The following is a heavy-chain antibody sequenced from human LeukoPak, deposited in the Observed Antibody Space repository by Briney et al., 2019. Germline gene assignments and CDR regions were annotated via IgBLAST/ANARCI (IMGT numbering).Heavy chain of an antibody. CDR2: INSDGSST. CDR3: ASRVANYDSSGYPIFDY. J-gene: IGHJ4*02. Sequence: GGSLRLSCAASGFTFSSYWMHWVRQAPGKGLVWVSRINSDGSSTSYADSVKGRFTISRDNAKNSLYLQMNSLSAEDTAVYYCASRVANYDSSGYPIFDYWGQGTLVTVSS. CDR1: GFTFSSYW. V-gene: IGHV3-74*01. D-gene: IGHD3-22*01.